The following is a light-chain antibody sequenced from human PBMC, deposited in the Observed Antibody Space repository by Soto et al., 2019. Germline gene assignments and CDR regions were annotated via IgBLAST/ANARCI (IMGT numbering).Light chain of an antibody. J-gene: IGKJ5*01. CDR2: AAS. CDR3: QQSYSTPSIT. Sequence: DIQMTQSPSSLSASLRDRVTITCRASQSISSYLNWYQQKPGKAPKLLIYAASSLQSGVPSRFSGSGSGTDFTLTISSLQPEDFATYYCQQSYSTPSITFGQGTRLEI. V-gene: IGKV1-39*01. CDR1: QSISSY.